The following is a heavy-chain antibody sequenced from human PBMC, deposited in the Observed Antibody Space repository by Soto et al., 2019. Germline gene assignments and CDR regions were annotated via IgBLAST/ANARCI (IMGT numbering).Heavy chain of an antibody. Sequence: PSDTLSLTCAVYGGSFSVYYWTWICQPPGTGLEWIGEINHSGSTNYNPSLKSRVTISVDTSKNQFSLKLTSVTAADTAVYYCARDKITGLFDYWGQGTLVTV. CDR2: INHSGST. J-gene: IGHJ4*02. CDR1: GGSFSVYY. V-gene: IGHV4-34*01. CDR3: ARDKITGLFDY. D-gene: IGHD2-8*02.